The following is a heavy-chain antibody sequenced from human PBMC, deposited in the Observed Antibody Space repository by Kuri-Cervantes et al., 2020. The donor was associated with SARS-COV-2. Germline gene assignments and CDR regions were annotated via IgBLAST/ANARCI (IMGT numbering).Heavy chain of an antibody. CDR3: ALGSGSTSYYFYYYMDI. J-gene: IGHJ6*03. D-gene: IGHD3-10*01. V-gene: IGHV4-30-4*08. Sequence: SETLSLTCTVSGGSISSGEYYWGWIRQPPGKGLEWIGYIYYSGSTYYNPSLKSRVTITVATSKNQFSLKLSSVTAADSAVYYCALGSGSTSYYFYYYMDIWGQGRTVTVSS. CDR1: GGSISSGEYY. CDR2: IYYSGST.